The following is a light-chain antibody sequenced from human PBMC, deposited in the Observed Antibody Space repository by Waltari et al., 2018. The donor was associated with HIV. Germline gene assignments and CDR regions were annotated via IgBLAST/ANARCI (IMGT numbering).Light chain of an antibody. CDR2: EGS. J-gene: IGLJ2*01. V-gene: IGLV2-23*01. CDR1: SSDVGSYNL. Sequence: QSALTQPASVSGSPGQSITISCTGTSSDVGSYNLVSWYQQHPGKAPKLIIYEGSKRPSGVSNHFSGSKSGNTASLTISGLQAEDEADYYCCSYAGSNNVILGGGTKLTVL. CDR3: CSYAGSNNVI.